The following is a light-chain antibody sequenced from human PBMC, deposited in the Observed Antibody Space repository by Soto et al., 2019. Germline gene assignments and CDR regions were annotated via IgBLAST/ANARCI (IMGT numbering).Light chain of an antibody. V-gene: IGLV2-14*03. Sequence: QSVLTHPASVSWSPGQSITISCTGTSSDIGHYDYVSWYQQHPGKAPKLMIYHVTYRPSGVSNRYSGSKSGNSASLTISGLQADEEADYYCCSLTTSHTYVFGSGTKVTVL. CDR3: CSLTTSHTYV. CDR2: HVT. CDR1: SSDIGHYDY. J-gene: IGLJ1*01.